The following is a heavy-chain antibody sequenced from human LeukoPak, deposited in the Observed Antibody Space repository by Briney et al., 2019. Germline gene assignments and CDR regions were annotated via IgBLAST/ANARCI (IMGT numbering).Heavy chain of an antibody. J-gene: IGHJ4*02. CDR1: GFTFSSYA. CDR2: ISGSGGST. V-gene: IGHV3-23*01. Sequence: GGSLRLSCAASGFTFSSYAMSWVRQAPGKGLEWVSGISGSGGSTYYADSVKGRFTISRDNSKNTLYLQMNSLRAEDTAVYYCARPPAAGILYVDYWGQGTLVTVSS. D-gene: IGHD6-13*01. CDR3: ARPPAAGILYVDY.